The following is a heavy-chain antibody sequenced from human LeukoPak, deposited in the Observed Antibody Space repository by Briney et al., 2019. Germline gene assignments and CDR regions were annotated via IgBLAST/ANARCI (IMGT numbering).Heavy chain of an antibody. Sequence: GGSLRLSCEASGFTVNSNYMNWVRQAPGKGLEWVSVVYSDDTTHYADSVKGRFTISRDNSKNTLYLQMNNLRAEDTAVYYCARGGGYYAIDYWGQGTLVTVSS. CDR3: ARGGGYYAIDY. CDR1: GFTVNSNY. J-gene: IGHJ4*02. CDR2: VYSDDTT. D-gene: IGHD1-26*01. V-gene: IGHV3-53*01.